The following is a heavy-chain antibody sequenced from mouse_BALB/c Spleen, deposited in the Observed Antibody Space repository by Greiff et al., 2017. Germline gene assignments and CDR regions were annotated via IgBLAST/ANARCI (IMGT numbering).Heavy chain of an antibody. J-gene: IGHJ2*01. D-gene: IGHD1-1*01. CDR3: TREGGAVGRDYFDD. V-gene: IGHV5-6-4*01. CDR2: ISSGGSYT. Sequence: EVKLVESGGGLVKPGGSLKLSCAASGFTFSSYTMSWVRQTPEKRLEWVATISSGGSYTYYPDSVKGRFTISRDNAKNTLYLQMSSLKSEDTAMYYCTREGGAVGRDYFDDWGQGTTLTVSS. CDR1: GFTFSSYT.